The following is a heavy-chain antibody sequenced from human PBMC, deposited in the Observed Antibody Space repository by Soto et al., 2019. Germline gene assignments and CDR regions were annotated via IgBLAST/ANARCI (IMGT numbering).Heavy chain of an antibody. CDR3: AATTWMQASHYAMDV. CDR1: GFTLTNSA. V-gene: IGHV1-58*02. CDR2: IVVGSGHT. D-gene: IGHD5-18*01. J-gene: IGHJ6*02. Sequence: KVSCKASGFTLTNSAMQWVRQARGQRLEWIGWIVVGSGHTNYAQKFQERVTITRDMSTSTAYMELSSLTSEDTAVYYCAATTWMQASHYAMDVWGQGTTVTVSS.